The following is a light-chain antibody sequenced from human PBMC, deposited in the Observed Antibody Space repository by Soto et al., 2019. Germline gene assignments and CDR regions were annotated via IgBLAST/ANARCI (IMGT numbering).Light chain of an antibody. V-gene: IGKV1-39*01. Sequence: DIQMTQSPSSLSASVGDRVTITCRASQSISSYLNWYQQKPGKAPKLLIYAASSLQSGVPARFSGTGYVTDFTLTISSLQPEDFATYYCQQSYSTPVITFGQGTRLEIK. CDR1: QSISSY. CDR2: AAS. CDR3: QQSYSTPVIT. J-gene: IGKJ5*01.